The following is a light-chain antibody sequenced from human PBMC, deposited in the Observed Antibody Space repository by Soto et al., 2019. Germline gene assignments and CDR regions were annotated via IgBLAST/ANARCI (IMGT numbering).Light chain of an antibody. J-gene: IGKJ1*01. CDR3: QESYSSPLT. CDR2: AAS. CDR1: QSISNY. V-gene: IGKV1-39*01. Sequence: DIHMTQSPSSLSASVGDRVTITCRASQSISNYLNWYQQKPGKAPKLLIYAASSLQSGVPSRFSGSGSGTDFTLTISSLQPEDSATYYCQESYSSPLTVGQGTKVDIK.